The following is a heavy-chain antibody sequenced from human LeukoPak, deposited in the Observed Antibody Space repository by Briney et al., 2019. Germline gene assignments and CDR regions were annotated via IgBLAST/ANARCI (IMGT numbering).Heavy chain of an antibody. J-gene: IGHJ4*02. Sequence: ASVKVSCKASGYTFTGYYMHWVRQAPGQGLEWMGWINPNSGGTNYAQKFQGRVTITADKSTSTAYMELSSLRSEDTAVYYCARDRGYYDYVWGSYRYWYFDYWGQGTLVTVSS. V-gene: IGHV1-2*02. D-gene: IGHD3-16*02. CDR1: GYTFTGYY. CDR2: INPNSGGT. CDR3: ARDRGYYDYVWGSYRYWYFDY.